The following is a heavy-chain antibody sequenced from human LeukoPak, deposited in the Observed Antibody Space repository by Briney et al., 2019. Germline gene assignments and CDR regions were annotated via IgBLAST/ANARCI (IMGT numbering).Heavy chain of an antibody. Sequence: RASVKVSCKASGYTFTSYAMHWVRQAPGQRLEWMGWINAGNGNTKYSQKFQGRVTITADESTSTAYMELSSLRSEDTAVYYCAREVGMATIGHWGQGTLVTVSS. V-gene: IGHV1-3*01. D-gene: IGHD5-24*01. CDR1: GYTFTSYA. CDR2: INAGNGNT. J-gene: IGHJ4*02. CDR3: AREVGMATIGH.